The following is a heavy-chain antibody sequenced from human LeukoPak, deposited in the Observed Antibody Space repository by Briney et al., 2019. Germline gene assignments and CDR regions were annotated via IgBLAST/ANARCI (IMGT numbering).Heavy chain of an antibody. Sequence: GGSLRLSCAASGFTFSSYAMHWVRQAPGKGLEWVAVISYDGSNKYYADSVKGRFTISRDNSKNTLYLQMNSLRAEDTAVYYCARENEGITFGGVIAAIDYWGQGTLVTVSS. V-gene: IGHV3-30-3*01. J-gene: IGHJ4*02. CDR1: GFTFSSYA. CDR2: ISYDGSNK. CDR3: ARENEGITFGGVIAAIDY. D-gene: IGHD3-16*02.